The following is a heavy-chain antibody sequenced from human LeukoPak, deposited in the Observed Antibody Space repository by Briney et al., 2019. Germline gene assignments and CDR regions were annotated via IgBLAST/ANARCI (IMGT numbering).Heavy chain of an antibody. J-gene: IGHJ4*02. V-gene: IGHV1-46*01. CDR2: INPSGGST. CDR3: ASRLNQHLLYYFDY. D-gene: IGHD2-15*01. Sequence: ASVKVSCKASGYTFTSYYMHWVRQAPGQGLEWMGIINPSGGSTSYAQKFQGRVTMTSDASISTAYMELSSLRSDDTAVYYCASRLNQHLLYYFDYWGQGALVTVSS. CDR1: GYTFTSYY.